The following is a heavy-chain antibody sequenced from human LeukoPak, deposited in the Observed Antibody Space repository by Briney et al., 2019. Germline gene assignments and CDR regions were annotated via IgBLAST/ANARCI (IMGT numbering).Heavy chain of an antibody. Sequence: PGGSLRPSCAASGFTVSSNYMSWVRQAPGKGLEWVSVIYSGGSTYYADSVKGRFTISRDNSKNTLYLQMNSLRAEDTAVYYCARDGYCSSTSCYSPPDYWGQGTLVTVSS. CDR3: ARDGYCSSTSCYSPPDY. CDR1: GFTVSSNY. D-gene: IGHD2-2*02. CDR2: IYSGGST. V-gene: IGHV3-66*02. J-gene: IGHJ4*02.